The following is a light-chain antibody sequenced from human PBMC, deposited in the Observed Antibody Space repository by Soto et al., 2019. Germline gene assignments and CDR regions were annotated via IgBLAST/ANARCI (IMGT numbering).Light chain of an antibody. CDR1: QNSNDG. CDR3: QSYDSESYT. CDR2: KAS. J-gene: IGKJ2*01. V-gene: IGKV1-5*03. Sequence: DIQMTQSPSTLSASVGDRVTITCRASQNSNDGLAWYQQKPGKAPNLLIYKASILESGVPSRFSGSRSGTEFTLTISSLQPDDCATYFCQSYDSESYTFGQGTKLEIK.